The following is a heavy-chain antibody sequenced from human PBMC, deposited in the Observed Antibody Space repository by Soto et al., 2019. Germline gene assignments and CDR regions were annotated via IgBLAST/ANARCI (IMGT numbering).Heavy chain of an antibody. D-gene: IGHD6-19*01. V-gene: IGHV3-23*01. CDR2: IGGSGDST. CDR1: GFTFSSYA. Sequence: GGSLRLSCAASGFTFSSYAMSWVRQAPGKGLEWVSAIGGSGDSTYYADSVKGRFTISRDNSKNTLYLQMNSLRAEDTAVYYCAKANTGYSSGWSYYFDYWGQGTLVTVSS. CDR3: AKANTGYSSGWSYYFDY. J-gene: IGHJ4*02.